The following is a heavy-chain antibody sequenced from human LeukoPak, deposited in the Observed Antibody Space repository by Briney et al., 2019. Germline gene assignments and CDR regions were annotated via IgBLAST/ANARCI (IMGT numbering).Heavy chain of an antibody. CDR2: INYSGST. D-gene: IGHD4-11*01. CDR3: ARVLTYSNYVWFDP. V-gene: IGHV4-30-4*08. Sequence: TSETLSLTCTVSGGSISSYYWSWIRQPPGKGLEWIGYINYSGSTYYNPSLKSRVTISVDASKNQFSLKLSSVTAADTAVYYCARVLTYSNYVWFDPWGQGTLVTVSS. CDR1: GGSISSYY. J-gene: IGHJ5*02.